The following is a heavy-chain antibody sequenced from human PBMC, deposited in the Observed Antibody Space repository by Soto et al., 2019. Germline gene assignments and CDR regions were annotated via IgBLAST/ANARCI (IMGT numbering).Heavy chain of an antibody. V-gene: IGHV3-48*03. CDR2: ISSGGNII. CDR3: ARDRAAGGY. CDR1: GFSFSHYE. D-gene: IGHD6-13*01. J-gene: IGHJ4*02. Sequence: DVQLVESGGGLVQPGGSLRLSCAASGFSFSHYEMNWVRQAPGKGLEWVAYISSGGNIIHYADSVRGRFTVSRDNASNSLFLQMNILRVEDTALYYCARDRAAGGYWGQGTLVTVSS.